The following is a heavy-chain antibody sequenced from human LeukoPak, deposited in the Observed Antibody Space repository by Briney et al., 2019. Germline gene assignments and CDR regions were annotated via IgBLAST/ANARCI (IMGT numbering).Heavy chain of an antibody. D-gene: IGHD6-19*01. Sequence: GGSLRLSCAASGFTVSSIYMNWVRQAPGKGLEWVSVIYSGGSTYYADSVKGRFTISRDNSKNTLYLQMNSLRAEDTAVYYCASPLSGSDAFDIWGQGTTVTVSS. CDR3: ASPLSGSDAFDI. J-gene: IGHJ3*02. V-gene: IGHV3-53*01. CDR2: IYSGGST. CDR1: GFTVSSIY.